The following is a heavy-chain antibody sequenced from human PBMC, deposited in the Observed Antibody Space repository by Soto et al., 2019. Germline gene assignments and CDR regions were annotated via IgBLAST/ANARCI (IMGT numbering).Heavy chain of an antibody. CDR1: GGTFSSYT. CDR2: IIPILGIA. D-gene: IGHD6-19*01. J-gene: IGHJ3*02. Sequence: SVKVSCKASGGTFSSYTISWVRQAPGQGLEWMRRIIPILGIANYAQKFQGRVTITADKSTSTAYMELSSLRSEDTVVYYCAKDRASLIAVANAFDIWGQGTMVTVSS. CDR3: AKDRASLIAVANAFDI. V-gene: IGHV1-69*04.